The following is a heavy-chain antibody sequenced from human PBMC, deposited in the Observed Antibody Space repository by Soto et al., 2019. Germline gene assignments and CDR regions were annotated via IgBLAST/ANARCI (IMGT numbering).Heavy chain of an antibody. CDR2: IYYSGST. D-gene: IGHD5-18*01. CDR1: GGSISSSSYY. Sequence: QLQLQESGPGLVKPSGTLSLTCTVSGGSISSSSYYWGWISQPPGKGLEWIGSIYYSGSTYYTPSLKSRVTISEATSKNQFSLKLSSVTAAATAVYYCASPRIQPGSRQNYYYYGMDVWGQGATVTFAS. J-gene: IGHJ6*02. V-gene: IGHV4-39*01. CDR3: ASPRIQPGSRQNYYYYGMDV.